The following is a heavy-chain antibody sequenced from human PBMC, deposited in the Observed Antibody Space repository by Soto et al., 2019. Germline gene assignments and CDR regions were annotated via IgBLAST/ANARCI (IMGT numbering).Heavy chain of an antibody. V-gene: IGHV3-23*01. J-gene: IGHJ4*02. CDR2: ISGSGDST. D-gene: IGHD1-26*01. CDR1: GFTFSSYA. Sequence: EVQLLESGGGLVQPGGSLRLSCAASGFTFSSYAMRWVRQAPVKGLEWVSAISGSGDSTYYADSVKDRFTISRDNSKNTLYLQMNSRRAEDTAVYYCARRGSGSYYDYWGQGTLVTVSS. CDR3: ARRGSGSYYDY.